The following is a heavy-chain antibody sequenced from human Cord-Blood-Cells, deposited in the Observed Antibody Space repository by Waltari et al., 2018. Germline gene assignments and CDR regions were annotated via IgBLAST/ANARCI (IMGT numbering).Heavy chain of an antibody. Sequence: EVQLVESGGGLVKPGGSLRLSCAASGFTFSSSSMNWVRQAPGKGLEWVSSISSSSSYIYYADSVKGRFTISRDNAKNSLYLQMNSLRAEDTAVYYCARGIAAAGNYWGQGTLVTVSS. CDR3: ARGIAAAGNY. J-gene: IGHJ4*02. CDR2: ISSSSSYI. D-gene: IGHD6-13*01. CDR1: GFTFSSSS. V-gene: IGHV3-21*01.